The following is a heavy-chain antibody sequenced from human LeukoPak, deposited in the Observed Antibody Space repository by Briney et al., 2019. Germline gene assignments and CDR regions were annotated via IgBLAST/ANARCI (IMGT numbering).Heavy chain of an antibody. J-gene: IGHJ5*02. V-gene: IGHV1-24*01. D-gene: IGHD3-16*02. CDR2: FDPEDGET. CDR1: GYTLTELS. CDR3: AREPGGLSVWFDP. Sequence: ASVKVSCKVSGYTLTELSMHWVRQAPGKGLEWMGGFDPEDGETIYAQKLQGRVTMTTDTSTSTAYMELRSLRSDDTAVYYCAREPGGLSVWFDPWGQGTLVTVSS.